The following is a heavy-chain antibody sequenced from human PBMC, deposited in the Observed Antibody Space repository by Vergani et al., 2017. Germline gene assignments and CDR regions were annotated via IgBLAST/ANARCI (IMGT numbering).Heavy chain of an antibody. CDR1: GGSISSGSYY. Sequence: QVQLQESGPGLVKPSQTLSLTCTVSGGSISSGSYYWSWIRQPAGKGLEWMGYVSFRGDTLYDPSVKGRMTISLNTSSNQFSLYLTSVTAADTAVYYCARSRIYYGAGSPDYWGQGTLVTVSS. V-gene: IGHV4-61*10. CDR2: VSFRGDT. D-gene: IGHD3-10*01. J-gene: IGHJ4*02. CDR3: ARSRIYYGAGSPDY.